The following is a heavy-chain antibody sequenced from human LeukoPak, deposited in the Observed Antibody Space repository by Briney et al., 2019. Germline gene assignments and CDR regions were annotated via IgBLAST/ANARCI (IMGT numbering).Heavy chain of an antibody. CDR3: ARDIRWELLRFDY. J-gene: IGHJ4*02. V-gene: IGHV1-18*01. D-gene: IGHD1-26*01. CDR2: ISAYNGNT. CDR1: GYTFSNYD. Sequence: ASVKVSCTASGYTFSNYDINWVRQATGQGLEWMGWISAYNGNTNYAQKLQGRVTMTTDTSTSTAYMELRSLRSDDTAVYYCARDIRWELLRFDYWGQGTLVTVSS.